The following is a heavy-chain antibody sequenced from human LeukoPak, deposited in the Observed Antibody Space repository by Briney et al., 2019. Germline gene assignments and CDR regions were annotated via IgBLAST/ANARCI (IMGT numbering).Heavy chain of an antibody. D-gene: IGHD1-1*01. CDR3: AREAERRIVN. J-gene: IGHJ4*02. Sequence: SETLSLTCVVSGFSISSGYYWGWIRQPPGKGLEWIANIHVSGTTFYNSSLNSRVAISIDTSNNQFSLKLSSVTAADTAVYFCAREAERRIVNWGRGTLVTVSS. CDR2: IHVSGTT. CDR1: GFSISSGYY. V-gene: IGHV4-38-2*02.